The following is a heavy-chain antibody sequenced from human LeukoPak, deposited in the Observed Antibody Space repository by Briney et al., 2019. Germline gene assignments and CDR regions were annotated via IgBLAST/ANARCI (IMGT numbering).Heavy chain of an antibody. J-gene: IGHJ5*02. CDR1: GGSISSSSYH. Sequence: SETLSLTCTVPGGSISSSSYHWGWIRQPPGKGLEWIGSIYYSGSTYYNPSLKSRVTISVATSKNQFSLKLTSVTAADTAVYYCATHFWSAYNWFDPWGQGTLVTVSS. V-gene: IGHV4-39*01. CDR3: ATHFWSAYNWFDP. D-gene: IGHD3-3*02. CDR2: IYYSGST.